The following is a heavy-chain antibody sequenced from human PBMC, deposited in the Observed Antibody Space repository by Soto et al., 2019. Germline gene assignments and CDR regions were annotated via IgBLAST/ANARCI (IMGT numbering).Heavy chain of an antibody. CDR1: TFPLVVYS. CDR2: ISWNSGLK. CDR3: LKMALRCVDWSFFAS. V-gene: IGHV3-9*01. Sequence: SLRLYRTASTFPLVVYSLHWVLQAQEKGLEWVSSISWNSGLKVYADSVKGRFTVSRDNAKNSLYLQMNSLRPEDTAIYYCLKMALRCVDWSFFASWGLGTLVTVSS. J-gene: IGHJ4*02. D-gene: IGHD5-12*01.